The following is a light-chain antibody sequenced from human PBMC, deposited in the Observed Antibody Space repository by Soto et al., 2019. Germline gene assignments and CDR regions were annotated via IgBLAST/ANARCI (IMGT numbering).Light chain of an antibody. CDR1: QSVSSY. J-gene: IGKJ1*01. CDR3: QHRRNWPWT. V-gene: IGKV3-11*01. Sequence: EIVLTQFPATLSLSPGERATLSCRASQSVSSYLGWYQQRPGQAPRLLIYDAFNRATGIPARFSGSGSGTDYTLTISSLEPEDFVVYYCQHRRNWPWTFGQGPKVEIK. CDR2: DAF.